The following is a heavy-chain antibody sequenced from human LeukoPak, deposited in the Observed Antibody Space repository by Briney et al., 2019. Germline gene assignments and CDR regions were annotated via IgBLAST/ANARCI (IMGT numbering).Heavy chain of an antibody. D-gene: IGHD3-10*01. Sequence: SETLSLTCTVSGGSISSYYWSWIRQPPGKGLEWIGYIYYSGSTNYNPSLKSRVTISVDTSKNQFSLKLSSVTAADTAVYYCARVGEVRGVISRIYYFDYWGQGTLVTVSS. CDR3: ARVGEVRGVISRIYYFDY. CDR2: IYYSGST. J-gene: IGHJ4*02. V-gene: IGHV4-59*01. CDR1: GGSISSYY.